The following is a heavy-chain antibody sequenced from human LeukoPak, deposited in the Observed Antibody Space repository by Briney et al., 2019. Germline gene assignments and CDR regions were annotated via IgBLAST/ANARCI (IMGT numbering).Heavy chain of an antibody. D-gene: IGHD2-2*01. Sequence: SVKVSCRASGGTFSSYAISWVRQAPGQGLEWMGGINPIFGTANYAQKFQGRVTITADESTSTAYMELSSLRSEDTAVYYCARGLPAAIVWNWFDPWGQGTLVTVSS. CDR3: ARGLPAAIVWNWFDP. V-gene: IGHV1-69*01. CDR1: GGTFSSYA. J-gene: IGHJ5*02. CDR2: INPIFGTA.